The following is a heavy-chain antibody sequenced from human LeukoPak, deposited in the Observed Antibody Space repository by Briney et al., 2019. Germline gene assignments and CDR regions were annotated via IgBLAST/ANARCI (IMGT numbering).Heavy chain of an antibody. D-gene: IGHD4-23*01. CDR2: ISYDGSKK. V-gene: IGHV3-30*04. CDR1: GFTFSRFA. Sequence: GRSLRLSCAASGFTFSRFAMHWVRQAPGKGLEWVAVISYDGSKKYYADSVKGRSTISRDNSKNTLYLQMNSLRAEDTAVYSCAREQIGGNSFDAFDIWGQGTMVTVSS. CDR3: AREQIGGNSFDAFDI. J-gene: IGHJ3*02.